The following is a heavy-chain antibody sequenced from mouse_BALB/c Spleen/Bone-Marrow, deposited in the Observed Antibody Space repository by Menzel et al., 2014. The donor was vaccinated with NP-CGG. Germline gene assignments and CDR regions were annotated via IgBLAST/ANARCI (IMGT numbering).Heavy chain of an antibody. V-gene: IGHV5-4*02. Sequence: EVKVVESGGGLVKPGGSLKLSCVASGFTFSDYYMYWVRQTPEKRLEWVATISDGGSYTYYPDSVKGRFTISRDNAKNNQYLQMSSLKSEDTAMYYCARGDDFRYAWFAYWGQGTLVTVSA. CDR1: GFTFSDYY. CDR3: ARGDDFRYAWFAY. CDR2: ISDGGSYT. D-gene: IGHD2-14*01. J-gene: IGHJ3*01.